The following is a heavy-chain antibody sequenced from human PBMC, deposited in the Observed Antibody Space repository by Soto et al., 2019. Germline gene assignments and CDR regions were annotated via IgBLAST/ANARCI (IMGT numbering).Heavy chain of an antibody. V-gene: IGHV1-69*13. Sequence: GASVKVSWKASGGTFSSYAISWVRQAPGQGLEWMGGIIPIFGTANYAQKFQGRVTITADESTSTAYMELSSLRSEDTAVYYCARDLSVIYYDSSGLDALDIWGQGTMVTVSS. J-gene: IGHJ3*02. D-gene: IGHD3-22*01. CDR1: GGTFSSYA. CDR3: ARDLSVIYYDSSGLDALDI. CDR2: IIPIFGTA.